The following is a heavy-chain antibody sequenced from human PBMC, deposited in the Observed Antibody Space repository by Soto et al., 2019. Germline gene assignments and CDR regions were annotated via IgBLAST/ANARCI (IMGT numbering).Heavy chain of an antibody. D-gene: IGHD3-9*01. V-gene: IGHV1-3*01. CDR2: TDAGNGDT. CDR1: GYTFTTYA. Sequence: ASVKVSCKASGYTFTTYAIHWVRQAPGQRFDWMGWTDAGNGDTKYSQKFQGRVTITRDTSASTVYMELSSLRSEDTAMYYCASVLINGYIEYYFDSWGQGTLVTVSS. CDR3: ASVLINGYIEYYFDS. J-gene: IGHJ4*02.